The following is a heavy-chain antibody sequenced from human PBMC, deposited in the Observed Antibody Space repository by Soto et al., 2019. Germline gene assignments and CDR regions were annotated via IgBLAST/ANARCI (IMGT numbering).Heavy chain of an antibody. V-gene: IGHV5-51*01. CDR3: ARLPYYDSSGPYFDY. D-gene: IGHD3-22*01. CDR1: AYSFTSYW. CDR2: IYPGASDT. J-gene: IGHJ4*02. Sequence: GESLKIACKLSAYSFTSYWIGWVRQMPGKGLESMSIIYPGASDTRYSPSFQGQVTISADKTISTDYLKLSSLKASDYYMYYCARLPYYDSSGPYFDYWGQGALVTVSS.